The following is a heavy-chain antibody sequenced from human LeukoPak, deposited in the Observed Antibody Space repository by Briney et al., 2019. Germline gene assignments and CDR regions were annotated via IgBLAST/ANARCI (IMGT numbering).Heavy chain of an antibody. CDR1: GGTFSSYA. V-gene: IGHV1-69*13. CDR3: AREHGGAAGGLQYYYYGMDV. CDR2: IIPIFGTA. D-gene: IGHD6-13*01. Sequence: GASVKVSCKASGGTFSSYAISWVRQAPGQGLEWMGGIIPIFGTANYAQKFQGRVTITADESTSTAYMELSSLRSEDTAVYYCAREHGGAAGGLQYYYYGMDVWGQGTTVTVSS. J-gene: IGHJ6*02.